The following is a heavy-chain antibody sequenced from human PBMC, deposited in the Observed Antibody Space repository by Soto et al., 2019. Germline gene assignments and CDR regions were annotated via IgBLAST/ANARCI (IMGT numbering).Heavy chain of an antibody. CDR2: ISGGSAYI. CDR3: PRDTPGAGHY. V-gene: IGHV3-21*01. D-gene: IGHD3-10*01. J-gene: IGHJ4*02. CDR1: GFIFSSYN. Sequence: EVQLVESGGGLVKPGGSLRLSCTVSGFIFSSYNMNWVRQAPGKGLEWVSSISGGSAYIYYADSVKGRFTISRDNAKNSLYLQMNSLRAEDTAVYYCPRDTPGAGHYWGQGTLVIVSS.